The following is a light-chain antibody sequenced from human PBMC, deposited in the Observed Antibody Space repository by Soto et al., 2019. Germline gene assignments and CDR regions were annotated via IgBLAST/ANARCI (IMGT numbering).Light chain of an antibody. V-gene: IGLV2-8*01. J-gene: IGLJ1*01. CDR3: SSYAGNNNFCV. Sequence: QSVLTQPPSASGSPGQSVTISCIGTSSDVGGYDYVSWYQQHPGKAHKLIISEVTKRPSGVPDRFSGSKSGNTASLTVSWLQAEDEADYYCSSYAGNNNFCVFGTGTKVTVL. CDR2: EVT. CDR1: SSDVGGYDY.